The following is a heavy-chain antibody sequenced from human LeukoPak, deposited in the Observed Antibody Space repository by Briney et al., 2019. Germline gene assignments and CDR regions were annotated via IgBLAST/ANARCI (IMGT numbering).Heavy chain of an antibody. D-gene: IGHD3-3*01. CDR2: MNPNSGNT. CDR3: ARGGLEWLLRSYYYYGMDV. CDR1: GYTFTSYD. Sequence: ASVKVSCKASGYTFTSYDINGVRQATGQGLEWMGWMNPNSGNTGYAQKFQGRVTMTRNTSISTAYMELSSLRSEDTAVYYCARGGLEWLLRSYYYYGMDVWGQGTTVTVSS. V-gene: IGHV1-8*01. J-gene: IGHJ6*02.